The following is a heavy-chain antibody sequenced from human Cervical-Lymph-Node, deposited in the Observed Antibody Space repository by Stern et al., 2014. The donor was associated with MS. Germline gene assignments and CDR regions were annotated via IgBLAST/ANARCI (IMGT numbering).Heavy chain of an antibody. CDR3: ARLSTVVDY. D-gene: IGHD4-23*01. V-gene: IGHV4-59*08. CDR2: VYSSGTP. J-gene: IGHJ4*02. CDR1: GDSISSYY. Sequence: QVQLQESGPGLVKPSETLSLTCTVSGDSISSYYWSWIRQPPGKGLEWIGHVYSSGTPYYNPSLTGRVTISVDTSKKQFSLTLNSVTAADTAVYYCARLSTVVDYWSQGTLVTVSS.